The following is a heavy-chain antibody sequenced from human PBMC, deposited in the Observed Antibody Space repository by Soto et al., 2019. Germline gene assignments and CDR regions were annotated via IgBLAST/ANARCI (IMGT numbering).Heavy chain of an antibody. Sequence: QLQLQESGSGLVKPSQTLSLTCAVSGGSISSGGYSWSWIRQPPGKGREGIGYIYNSGSTYYNPSLKSRVTISVDRSKNQFSLKLSSVTAADTAVYYCARVGGYYLNWFDPWGQGTLVTVSS. CDR2: IYNSGST. CDR1: GGSISSGGYS. V-gene: IGHV4-30-2*01. J-gene: IGHJ5*02. CDR3: ARVGGYYLNWFDP. D-gene: IGHD3-3*01.